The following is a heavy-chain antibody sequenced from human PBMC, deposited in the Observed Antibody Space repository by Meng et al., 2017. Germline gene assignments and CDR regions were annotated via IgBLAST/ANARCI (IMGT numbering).Heavy chain of an antibody. V-gene: IGHV1-8*02. Sequence: ASVKVSCKASGYTFTGYYMHWVRQATGQGLEWMGWMNPNSGNTGYAQKFQGRVTMTRNTSISTAYMELSSLRSEDTAVYYCARGNQYGNWFDPWGQGTLVTVSS. CDR3: ARGNQYGNWFDP. J-gene: IGHJ5*02. CDR1: GYTFTGYY. D-gene: IGHD4-17*01. CDR2: MNPNSGNT.